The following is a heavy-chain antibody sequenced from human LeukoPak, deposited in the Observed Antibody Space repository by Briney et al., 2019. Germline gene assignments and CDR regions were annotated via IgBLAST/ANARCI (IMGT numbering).Heavy chain of an antibody. CDR3: ARVARSEHFDY. CDR2: ISSSSSYI. V-gene: IGHV3-21*01. CDR1: GFTFSSYS. J-gene: IGHJ4*02. Sequence: GGPLRLSCAASGFTFSSYSMNWVRQAPGKGLEWVSSISSSSSYIYYADSVKGRFTISRDNAKNSLYLQMNSLRAEDTAVYYCARVARSEHFDYWGQGTLVTVSS.